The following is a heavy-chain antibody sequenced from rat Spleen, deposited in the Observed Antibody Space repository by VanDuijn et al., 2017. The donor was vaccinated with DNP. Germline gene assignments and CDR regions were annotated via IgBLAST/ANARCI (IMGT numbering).Heavy chain of an antibody. D-gene: IGHD1-10*01. CDR3: TRDNNYFDY. CDR1: GFSLTDYS. Sequence: QVQLKESGPGLVQPSQTLSLTCTVSGFSLTDYSVHWVRQPPGKGLEWMGRIRSGGSTDYNSALKARLSISRETSKSQVFLKMNSLQTEDTAKYFCTRDNNYFDYWGQGVMVTVSS. V-gene: IGHV2-19*01. CDR2: IRSGGST. J-gene: IGHJ2*01.